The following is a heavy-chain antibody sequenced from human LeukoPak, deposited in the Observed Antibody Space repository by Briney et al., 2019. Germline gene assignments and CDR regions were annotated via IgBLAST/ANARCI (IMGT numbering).Heavy chain of an antibody. D-gene: IGHD4-23*01. CDR2: INAANGNT. CDR1: GYTFTNYA. CDR3: ARVTTVALFDY. J-gene: IGHJ4*02. V-gene: IGHV1-3*01. Sequence: ASVKVSCKASGYTFTNYAMHWVRQSPGQRLEWMGWINAANGNTKYSQKFQGRVTITRDTSASAAYMELSSLRSEDTAVYYCARVTTVALFDYWGQGTLVTVSS.